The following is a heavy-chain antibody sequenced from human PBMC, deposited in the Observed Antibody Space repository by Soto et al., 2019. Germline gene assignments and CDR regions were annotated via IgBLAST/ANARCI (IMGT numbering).Heavy chain of an antibody. V-gene: IGHV3-11*01. CDR1: GFIFSDYY. J-gene: IGHJ6*01. CDR2: SRNRDRST. Sequence: QVQLVESGGGLVKPGGSLRLSCAASGFIFSDYYMTWIRQAPGKGLEWVSCSRNRDRSTYYADSVKDRFVVSMDNAKNLVNLQMKGLRTQETTVDFWARAWMIAKVRVISMSKGRDGWGSGTTVTVS. CDR3: ARAWMIAKVRVISMSKGRDG. D-gene: IGHD3-3*01.